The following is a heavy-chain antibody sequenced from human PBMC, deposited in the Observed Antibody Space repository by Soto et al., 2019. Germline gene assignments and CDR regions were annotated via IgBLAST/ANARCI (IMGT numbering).Heavy chain of an antibody. D-gene: IGHD3-22*01. V-gene: IGHV3-30*18. Sequence: QVQLVESGGGVVQPGRSLRLSCAASGFTFSSYGMHWVRQAPGKGLEWVAVISYDRSNKYYADSVKGRFTISRDNSKNTLYLQMNGLGAEDTAVYYCAKGPYYYDSSGYYLDFDYWGQGTLVTVSS. J-gene: IGHJ4*02. CDR2: ISYDRSNK. CDR1: GFTFSSYG. CDR3: AKGPYYYDSSGYYLDFDY.